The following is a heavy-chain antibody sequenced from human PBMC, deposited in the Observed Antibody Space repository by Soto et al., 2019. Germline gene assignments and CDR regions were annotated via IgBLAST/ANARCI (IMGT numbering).Heavy chain of an antibody. CDR1: GGTFSSYA. J-gene: IGHJ3*02. V-gene: IGHV1-69*13. CDR2: IIPIFGTA. D-gene: IGHD2-2*01. CDR3: ARGRYIVLVPAAMHGAFDI. Sequence: SVKVSCKASGGTFSSYAISWVRQAPGQGLEWMGGIIPIFGTANYAQKFQGRVTITADESTSTAYMELSSLRSEDTAVYYCARGRYIVLVPAAMHGAFDIWGQGTMVTVSS.